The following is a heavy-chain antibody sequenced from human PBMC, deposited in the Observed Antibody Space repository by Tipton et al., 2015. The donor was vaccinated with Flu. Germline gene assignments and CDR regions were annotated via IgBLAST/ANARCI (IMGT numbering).Heavy chain of an antibody. CDR2: IYYSGST. J-gene: IGHJ5*02. Sequence: PGLVKPSETLSLTCTVPGGSISTYYWSWIRQPAGKGLEWIGYIYYSGSTNYNPSLKSRVTISVDTSKDQFSLNLSSVTAADTAVYYCARACGSGGNRWFDPWGQGALVTVSS. CDR1: GGSISTYY. CDR3: ARACGSGGNRWFDP. V-gene: IGHV4-59*12. D-gene: IGHD2-15*01.